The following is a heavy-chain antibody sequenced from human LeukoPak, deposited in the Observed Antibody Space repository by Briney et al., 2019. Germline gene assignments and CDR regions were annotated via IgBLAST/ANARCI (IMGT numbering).Heavy chain of an antibody. CDR1: GGSISSYY. CDR2: IYYSGST. J-gene: IGHJ3*02. V-gene: IGHV4-59*01. Sequence: PSETLSLTCTVSGGSISSYYWSWIRQPPGKGLEWIGNIYYSGSTNYNPSLKGRVTISVDTSKNQFSLRLNSVTAADTAVYYCARPYSSGWRGAFDIWGQGTMVTVSS. CDR3: ARPYSSGWRGAFDI. D-gene: IGHD6-25*01.